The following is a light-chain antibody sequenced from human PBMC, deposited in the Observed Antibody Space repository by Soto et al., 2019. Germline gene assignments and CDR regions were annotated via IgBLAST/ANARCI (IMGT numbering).Light chain of an antibody. CDR3: QQTFSSPFT. CDR2: AAS. J-gene: IGKJ3*01. Sequence: IQMTQSPSSLSASVGDRVTITCRANQNIINYLNWYQQKPGKAPRLLISAASSLQSGVPSRFSGGGSGADFTLTISRLQPEDLALYYCQQTFSSPFTFGPGTKVDIK. CDR1: QNIINY. V-gene: IGKV1-39*01.